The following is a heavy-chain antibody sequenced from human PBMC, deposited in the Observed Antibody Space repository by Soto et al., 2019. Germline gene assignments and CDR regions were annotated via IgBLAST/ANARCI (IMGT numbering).Heavy chain of an antibody. Sequence: QVQLQESGPALVKPSETLSLTCTISGDSIGTHYWSWIRQPPGKGLEWIGYIYYTGSTKFNPSLQSRVTMSVETSKNQFSLRLSSVTAADPAVYYCARSSYYYDSSGYFFSWFDPWCQGTLVTVSS. CDR2: IYYTGST. CDR1: GDSIGTHY. V-gene: IGHV4-59*08. D-gene: IGHD3-22*01. J-gene: IGHJ5*02. CDR3: ARSSYYYDSSGYFFSWFDP.